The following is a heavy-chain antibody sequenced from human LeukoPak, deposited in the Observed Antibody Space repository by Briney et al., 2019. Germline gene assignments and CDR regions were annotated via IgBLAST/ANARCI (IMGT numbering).Heavy chain of an antibody. Sequence: PGGSLRLSCAASGFTFDDYAMHWVRHAPGKGLEWVSGISWNSGSIGYADSVKGRFTISRDNAKNSLYLQMNSLRAEDTALYYCAKDCLDYDSSGPIDYWGQGTLVTVSS. CDR2: ISWNSGSI. D-gene: IGHD3-22*01. V-gene: IGHV3-9*01. CDR3: AKDCLDYDSSGPIDY. CDR1: GFTFDDYA. J-gene: IGHJ4*02.